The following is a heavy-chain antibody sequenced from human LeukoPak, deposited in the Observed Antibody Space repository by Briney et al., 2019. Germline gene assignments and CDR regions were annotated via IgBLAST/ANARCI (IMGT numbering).Heavy chain of an antibody. D-gene: IGHD5-12*01. CDR1: GFTFSSYA. CDR2: ISGSGGST. CDR3: ARSEVNIVATVCFDY. J-gene: IGHJ4*02. V-gene: IGHV3-23*01. Sequence: GGSLRLSCAASGFTFSSYAMSWFRQAPGKGLEWVSAISGSGGSTYYADSVKGRFTISRDNSKNTLYLQINSLRAEDTAVYYCARSEVNIVATVCFDYWGQGTLVTVSS.